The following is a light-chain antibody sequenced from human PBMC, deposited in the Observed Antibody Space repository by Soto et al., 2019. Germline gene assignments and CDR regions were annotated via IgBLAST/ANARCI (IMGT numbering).Light chain of an antibody. CDR3: DSYTSGRAYV. Sequence: QSVLTQPASVSGSPGQSITISCTGTSSDVGGYNYVSWYQQQSGKAPKLIIHEVSNRPSGVSNRFSGSKSGNTASLTISGLQAEDEADYYCDSYTSGRAYVFGIGTKVTLL. V-gene: IGLV2-14*01. J-gene: IGLJ1*01. CDR2: EVS. CDR1: SSDVGGYNY.